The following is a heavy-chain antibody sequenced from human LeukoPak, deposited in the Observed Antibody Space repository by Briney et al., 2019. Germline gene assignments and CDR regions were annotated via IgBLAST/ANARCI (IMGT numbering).Heavy chain of an antibody. D-gene: IGHD6-19*01. CDR2: IYPGDSDT. CDR1: GYSFTSYW. CDR3: ARQDGYSSGWYPYYYFDY. J-gene: IGHJ4*02. V-gene: IGHV5-51*01. Sequence: GESLKISCKGSGYSFTSYWIGWVRQMPGKGLEWLGIIYPGDSDTRYSPSFQGQVTISADKSISTAYLQWSSLKASDTAMYYCARQDGYSSGWYPYYYFDYWGQGTLVTVSS.